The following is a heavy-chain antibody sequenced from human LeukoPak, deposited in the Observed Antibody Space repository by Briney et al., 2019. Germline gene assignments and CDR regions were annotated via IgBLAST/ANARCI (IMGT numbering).Heavy chain of an antibody. Sequence: GESLKISCKGSGYSITNYWIGWVRQMPGKGLEWMGIIYPGDSDTRYSPSFQGQVTISADKSISTAYLQWSSLKASDTAMYYCARRYYYDSSGYYTYYFDYWGQGTLVTVSS. J-gene: IGHJ4*02. CDR2: IYPGDSDT. CDR1: GYSITNYW. D-gene: IGHD3-22*01. CDR3: ARRYYYDSSGYYTYYFDY. V-gene: IGHV5-51*01.